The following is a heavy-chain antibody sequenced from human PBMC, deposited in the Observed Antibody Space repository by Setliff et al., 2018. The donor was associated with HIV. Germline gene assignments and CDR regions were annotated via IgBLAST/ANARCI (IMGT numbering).Heavy chain of an antibody. Sequence: LSLTCTVSGGSISSYYWSWIRQPPGKGLEWIGYIYYSGSTYYNPSLKSRVTISGDTSKNQFSLKLSSVTAADTAVYYCASVGSGWSHNWFDPWGQGTLVTVSS. J-gene: IGHJ5*02. CDR1: GGSISSYY. CDR3: ASVGSGWSHNWFDP. V-gene: IGHV4-59*06. CDR2: IYYSGST. D-gene: IGHD6-19*01.